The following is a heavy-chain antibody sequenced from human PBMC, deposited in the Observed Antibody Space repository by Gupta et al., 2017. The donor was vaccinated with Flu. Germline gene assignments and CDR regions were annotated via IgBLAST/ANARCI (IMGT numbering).Heavy chain of an antibody. CDR2: INHSGST. Sequence: PGEWLEWIGEINHSGSTNYNPSLKSRVTISVDTSKNQFPLKLSSVTAADTAVYYCARGQGWLQIRSAEYFQHWGQGTLVTVSS. J-gene: IGHJ1*01. D-gene: IGHD6-19*01. V-gene: IGHV4-34*01. CDR3: ARGQGWLQIRSAEYFQH.